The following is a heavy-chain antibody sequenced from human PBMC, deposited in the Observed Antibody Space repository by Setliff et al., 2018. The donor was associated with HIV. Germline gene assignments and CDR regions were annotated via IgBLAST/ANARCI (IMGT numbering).Heavy chain of an antibody. Sequence: SETLSLTCSAYGMSFSDHYWSWVRQTPGKGLEWIGEMNQSGTTNYNPSLKSRVTMSIDTSERQFSLKLTSVTAADTAVYYCVRWYYCVSGACYRADYWGQGTMVTVSS. J-gene: IGHJ4*02. V-gene: IGHV4-34*01. D-gene: IGHD2-21*02. CDR2: MNQSGTT. CDR1: GMSFSDHY. CDR3: VRWYYCVSGACYRADY.